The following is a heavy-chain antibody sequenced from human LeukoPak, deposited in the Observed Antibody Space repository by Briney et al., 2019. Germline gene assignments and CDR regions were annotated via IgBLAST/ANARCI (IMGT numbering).Heavy chain of an antibody. J-gene: IGHJ4*02. CDR2: ISWNSGSI. Sequence: PGGSLRLSCAASGFTFDDYAMHWVRQAPGKGLEWVSGISWNSGSIGYADSVKGRFTISRDNAKNSLYLQMNSLRAEDTAVYYCAKGELLRPDYWGQGTLVTVSS. D-gene: IGHD1-7*01. V-gene: IGHV3-9*01. CDR3: AKGELLRPDY. CDR1: GFTFDDYA.